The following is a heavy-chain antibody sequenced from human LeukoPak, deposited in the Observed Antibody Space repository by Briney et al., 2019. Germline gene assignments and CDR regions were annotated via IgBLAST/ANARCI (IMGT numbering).Heavy chain of an antibody. CDR2: IYYRST. CDR1: GVSISSFH. J-gene: IGHJ4*02. V-gene: IGHV4-59*01. CDR3: ARDDQSPGIDY. D-gene: IGHD3-10*01. Sequence: SETLSLTCTVSGVSISSFHWSWIRQPPGKGLEWIGYIYYRSTNYNPSLKSRVTISVDTSKNQFSLRLTSVTAADTAVYYCARDDQSPGIDYWGQGTLVTVSS.